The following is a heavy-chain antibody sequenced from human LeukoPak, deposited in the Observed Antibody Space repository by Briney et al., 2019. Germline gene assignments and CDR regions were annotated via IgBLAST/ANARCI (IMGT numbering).Heavy chain of an antibody. CDR3: ARDPNAPIFGVVIKGPDAFDI. V-gene: IGHV3-74*01. D-gene: IGHD3-3*01. CDR1: GFAFSSYW. CDR2: INPDARTT. Sequence: PGGSLRLSCAASGFAFSSYWMHWVRRPLGKGLVWVSHINPDARTTTYADSVKGRFTISRDNAQNTLYLQMNSLRAEDTAVYYCARDPNAPIFGVVIKGPDAFDIWGQGTMVTVSS. J-gene: IGHJ3*02.